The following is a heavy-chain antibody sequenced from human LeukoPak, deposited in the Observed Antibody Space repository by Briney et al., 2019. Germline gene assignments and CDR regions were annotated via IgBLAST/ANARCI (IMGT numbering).Heavy chain of an antibody. Sequence: GVSLRLSCAASGFTFSSYSMNWVPQAPGKGREWVSSISSSNSYIYYADSVQGRFTISRDNAKNSLYLEMNSLRADDTAVYYCVRVYSGSPDPAYWGQGTLVTGYS. CDR3: VRVYSGSPDPAY. CDR2: ISSSNSYI. D-gene: IGHD1-26*01. CDR1: GFTFSSYS. J-gene: IGHJ4*02. V-gene: IGHV3-21*01.